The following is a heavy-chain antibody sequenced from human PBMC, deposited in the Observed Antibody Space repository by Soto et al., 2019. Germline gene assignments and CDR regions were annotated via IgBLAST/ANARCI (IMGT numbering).Heavy chain of an antibody. D-gene: IGHD3-10*01. V-gene: IGHV1-18*01. J-gene: IGHJ2*01. Sequence: QVQRVQSGAEVKKPGASVKVSCKASGYTFTNYGISWARQAPGQGLEWMGWISANNGKTNYAQDVQGRVTMTTDTSTTTAYMELRRLRSDDTAIYYCAGDPDYYGSGGYFDLWGRGTLVTVSS. CDR3: AGDPDYYGSGGYFDL. CDR1: GYTFTNYG. CDR2: ISANNGKT.